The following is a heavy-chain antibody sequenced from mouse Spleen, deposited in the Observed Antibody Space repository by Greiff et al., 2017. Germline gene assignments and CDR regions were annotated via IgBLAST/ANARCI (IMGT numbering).Heavy chain of an antibody. CDR2: IYPHSGGT. Sequence: VQLQQPGAELVKPGASVTLSCKASGYTFTSYWMHWVKQRPGLGLEWIGRIYPHSGGTKYNEKFKSKATLTVDKPSSTAYMQRSSLTSEDSAVYYCARNYRYDGVAYWGQGTLVTVAA. D-gene: IGHD2-14*01. J-gene: IGHJ3*01. V-gene: IGHV1-72*01. CDR3: ARNYRYDGVAY. CDR1: GYTFTSYW.